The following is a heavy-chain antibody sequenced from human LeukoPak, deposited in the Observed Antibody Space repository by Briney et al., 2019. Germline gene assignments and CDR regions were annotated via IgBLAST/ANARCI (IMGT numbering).Heavy chain of an antibody. CDR2: ISWNSGSI. V-gene: IGHV3-9*01. D-gene: IGHD3-3*01. CDR3: AKGPGKWLLLSYFDY. Sequence: GGSLRLSCAASGFTFDDYAMHWVRQAPGKGLKWISGISWNSGSIGYADSVKGRFTISRDNAKNSLYLQMYSLRAEDTALYYCAKGPGKWLLLSYFDYWGQGTLVTVSS. J-gene: IGHJ4*02. CDR1: GFTFDDYA.